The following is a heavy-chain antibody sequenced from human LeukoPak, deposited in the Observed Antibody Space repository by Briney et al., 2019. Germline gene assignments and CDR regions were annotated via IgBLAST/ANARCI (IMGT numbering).Heavy chain of an antibody. CDR1: GYTFTSYG. D-gene: IGHD1-14*01. CDR3: ARDLRGGTSGMNPYDY. Sequence: GASVTVSCKASGYTFTSYGISWVRQAPGQGLEWMGWISAYNGNTNYAQKLQGRVTMTTDTSTSTAYMELRSLRSDDTAVYYCARDLRGGTSGMNPYDYWGQGTLVTVSS. V-gene: IGHV1-18*01. CDR2: ISAYNGNT. J-gene: IGHJ4*02.